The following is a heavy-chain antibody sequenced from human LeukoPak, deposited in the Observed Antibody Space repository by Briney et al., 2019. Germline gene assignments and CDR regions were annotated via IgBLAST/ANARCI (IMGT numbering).Heavy chain of an antibody. J-gene: IGHJ4*02. CDR3: ARDRGSSSSFDC. CDR1: GYSISSGFF. V-gene: IGHV4-38-2*02. D-gene: IGHD6-6*01. CDR2: VYTSGST. Sequence: SETLSLTCTVSGYSISSGFFWGWVRQPPGKGLEWIGRVYTSGSTNYNPSLKSRVTISVDTSKNQFSLKLSSVTAADTAVYYCARDRGSSSSFDCWGQGTLVTVSS.